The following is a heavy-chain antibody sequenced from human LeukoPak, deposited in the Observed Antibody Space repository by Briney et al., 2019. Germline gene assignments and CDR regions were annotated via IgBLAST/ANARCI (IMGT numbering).Heavy chain of an antibody. V-gene: IGHV3-21*01. CDR3: ARDPGRSSSWYYFDY. D-gene: IGHD6-13*01. CDR2: ISSSSSYI. J-gene: IGHJ4*02. CDR1: GFTFSSYS. Sequence: NPGGSLRLSCAASGFTFSSYSMNWVRQAPGKGLEWVSSISSSSSYIYYADSVKGRFTISRDNAKNSLYLQMNSLRAEDTAVYYCARDPGRSSSWYYFDYWGQGTLVTVSS.